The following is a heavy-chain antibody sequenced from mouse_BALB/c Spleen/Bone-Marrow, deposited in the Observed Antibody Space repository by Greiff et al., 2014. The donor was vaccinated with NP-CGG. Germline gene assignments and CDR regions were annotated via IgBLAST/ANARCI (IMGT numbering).Heavy chain of an antibody. J-gene: IGHJ3*01. CDR1: GFNIKDTY. V-gene: IGHV14-3*02. D-gene: IGHD1-1*01. Sequence: EVKLQESGAELVKPGASVKLSCTASGFNIKDTYMHWVKQRPEQGLEWIGRIDPANGNTKYDPKFQGKATITADTSSNTACLQLSSLTSEDTAVYYCALYYYGSSGFAYWGQGTLVTVSA. CDR2: IDPANGNT. CDR3: ALYYYGSSGFAY.